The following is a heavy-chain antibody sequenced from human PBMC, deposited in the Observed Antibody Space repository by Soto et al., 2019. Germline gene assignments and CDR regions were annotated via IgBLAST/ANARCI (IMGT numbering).Heavy chain of an antibody. J-gene: IGHJ4*02. CDR2: IYPDDSDT. CDR1: GYIFTSYW. CDR3: ARQLYTSSSFPAY. Sequence: PGASLKISCQGSGYIFTSYWIGWVRHMPGKGLEWMGLIYPDDSDTRYSPSFQGQVTISADKSTSTAYLQWSSLKASDSAMYYCARQLYTSSSFPAYWGQGTLVTVSS. D-gene: IGHD6-6*01. V-gene: IGHV5-51*01.